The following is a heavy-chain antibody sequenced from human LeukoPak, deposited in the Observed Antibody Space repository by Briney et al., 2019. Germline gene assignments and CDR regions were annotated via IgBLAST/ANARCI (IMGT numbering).Heavy chain of an antibody. V-gene: IGHV4-59*01. CDR1: GGSISSYY. Sequence: PSETLSLTCTVSGGSISSYYWSWIRQPPGKGLEWIGYIYYSGSTNYNPSLKSRVTISVDTSKNQFSLKLSSVTAADTAVYYCARVAVTTSADFDYWGQGTLVTVSS. CDR3: ARVAVTTSADFDY. D-gene: IGHD4-17*01. J-gene: IGHJ4*02. CDR2: IYYSGST.